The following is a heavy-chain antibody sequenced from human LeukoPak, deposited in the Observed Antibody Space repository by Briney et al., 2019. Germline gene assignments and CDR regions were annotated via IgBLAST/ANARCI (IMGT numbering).Heavy chain of an antibody. Sequence: SVKVSCKASGGTFSSYAISWVLQAPGQGLEWMGGIIPIFGTANYAQKFQGRVTITADEPTSTAYMELSSLRSEDTAVYYCARNCGGDCFIPYFDYWGQGTLVTVSS. CDR3: ARNCGGDCFIPYFDY. V-gene: IGHV1-69*13. CDR2: IIPIFGTA. CDR1: GGTFSSYA. J-gene: IGHJ4*02. D-gene: IGHD2-21*01.